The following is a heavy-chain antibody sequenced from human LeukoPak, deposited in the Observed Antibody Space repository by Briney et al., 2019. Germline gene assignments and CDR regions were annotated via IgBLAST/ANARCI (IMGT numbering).Heavy chain of an antibody. J-gene: IGHJ4*02. Sequence: GGSLRLSCAASGFTFSSYGMHWVRQAPGKGLEWGAVISYDGSNKYYADSVKGRFTISRDNSKNTLYLQMNSLRAEDTAVYYCAKGSGWWNYFDYWGQGTLVTVSS. CDR3: AKGSGWWNYFDY. CDR1: GFTFSSYG. CDR2: ISYDGSNK. D-gene: IGHD6-19*01. V-gene: IGHV3-30*18.